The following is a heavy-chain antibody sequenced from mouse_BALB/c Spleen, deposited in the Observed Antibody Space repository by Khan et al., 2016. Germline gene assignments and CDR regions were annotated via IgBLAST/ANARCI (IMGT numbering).Heavy chain of an antibody. Sequence: EVQLQESGPGLVKPSQSLSLTCTVTGYSITSNHAWNWIRQFPGNKLEWMAYISYSGSTAYNPSFTSRISITRDTSKNPFFLQLNSVTSEDTATYYCARDGLYGFYAMDYWGQGTSVTVSS. CDR3: ARDGLYGFYAMDY. CDR2: ISYSGST. V-gene: IGHV3-2*02. CDR1: GYSITSNHA. D-gene: IGHD1-1*02. J-gene: IGHJ4*01.